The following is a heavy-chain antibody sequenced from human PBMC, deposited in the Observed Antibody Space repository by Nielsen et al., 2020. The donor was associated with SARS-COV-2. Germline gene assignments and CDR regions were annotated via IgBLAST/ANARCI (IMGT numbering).Heavy chain of an antibody. J-gene: IGHJ6*03. CDR1: GGSISSGGYY. V-gene: IGHV4-31*03. Sequence: SETLSLTCTVSGGSISSGGYYWSWIRQHPGKGLEWIGYIYYSGSTYYNPSLKSRVTISVDTSKNQFSLKLSSVTAADTAVYYCARVCGDTKITIFGVAPYYYYMDVWGKGTTVTVSS. CDR2: IYYSGST. CDR3: ARVCGDTKITIFGVAPYYYYMDV. D-gene: IGHD3-3*01.